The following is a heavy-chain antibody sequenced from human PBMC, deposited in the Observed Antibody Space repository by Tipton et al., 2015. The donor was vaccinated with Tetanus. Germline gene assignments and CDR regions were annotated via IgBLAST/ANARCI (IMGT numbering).Heavy chain of an antibody. D-gene: IGHD1-1*01. Sequence: TLSLTCSVSGASLRSGDYYWSWIRQAPGKGLEWIGEINHSGNTNHNPSLKSRVTLSVDTSKNQFSLKLNSVTAADTAMYYCVTVNFPNYYLYGMDVWGQGTTVTVSS. CDR1: GASLRSGDYY. V-gene: IGHV4-34*01. J-gene: IGHJ6*02. CDR2: INHSGNT. CDR3: VTVNFPNYYLYGMDV.